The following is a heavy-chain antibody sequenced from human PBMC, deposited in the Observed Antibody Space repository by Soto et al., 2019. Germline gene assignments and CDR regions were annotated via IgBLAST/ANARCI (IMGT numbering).Heavy chain of an antibody. D-gene: IGHD2-2*01. V-gene: IGHV1-69*13. CDR1: GGTFSSYA. Sequence: SVKVSCKASGGTFSSYAISWVRQAPGQGLEWMGGIIPIFGTANYAQKFQGRVTITADESTSTAYMELSSLRSEDTAVYYCARDRVPYCSSTSCYGRYPFDPWGQGTLVTVSS. CDR2: IIPIFGTA. CDR3: ARDRVPYCSSTSCYGRYPFDP. J-gene: IGHJ5*02.